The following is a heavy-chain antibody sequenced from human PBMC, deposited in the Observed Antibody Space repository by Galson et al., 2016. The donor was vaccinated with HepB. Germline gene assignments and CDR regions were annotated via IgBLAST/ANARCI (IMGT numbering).Heavy chain of an antibody. CDR1: GFTFSTYA. D-gene: IGHD6-13*01. CDR2: ISGGNT. V-gene: IGHV3-23*01. J-gene: IGHJ6*01. Sequence: SLRLSCAASGFTFSTYAMSWVRQAPGKGLEWVSLISGGNTYYADSVRGRFTISRDNSKNTLYLQMNSLRAEDTAVYYGAKVLPYSAGRGMDVRGQGTTVTVSS. CDR3: AKVLPYSAGRGMDV.